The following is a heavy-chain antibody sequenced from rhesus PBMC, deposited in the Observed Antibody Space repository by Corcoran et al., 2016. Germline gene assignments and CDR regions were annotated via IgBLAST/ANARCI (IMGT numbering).Heavy chain of an antibody. CDR3: AKDLYSSWSGLDS. V-gene: IGHV3S5*01. D-gene: IGHD6-13*01. Sequence: EVQLVETGGGLVQPGGSLKLSCAASGFTFSSYGMSWVRQAPGKGLEWVSAINMGGGSTYYADSVKGRFTISRDNSKNTLSLQMNSLRAEDTAVYYCAKDLYSSWSGLDSWGQGVVVTVSS. J-gene: IGHJ6*01. CDR2: INMGGGST. CDR1: GFTFSSYG.